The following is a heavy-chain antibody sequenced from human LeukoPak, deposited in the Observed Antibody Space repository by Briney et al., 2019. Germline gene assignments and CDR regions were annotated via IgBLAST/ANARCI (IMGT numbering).Heavy chain of an antibody. Sequence: SETLSLTCTVSGGSISSSSYYWGWIRQPPGKGLEWIGSIYYSGSTYYNPSLKSRVTISVDTSKNQSSLKLSSVTAADTAVYYCASFIDPKGYDFWSGYQNFDYWGQGTLVTVSS. CDR2: IYYSGST. D-gene: IGHD3-3*01. V-gene: IGHV4-39*01. CDR3: ASFIDPKGYDFWSGYQNFDY. J-gene: IGHJ4*02. CDR1: GGSISSSSYY.